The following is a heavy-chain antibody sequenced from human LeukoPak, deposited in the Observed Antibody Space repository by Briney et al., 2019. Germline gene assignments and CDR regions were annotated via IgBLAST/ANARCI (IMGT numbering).Heavy chain of an antibody. CDR3: AASPSPMSSGWFYY. Sequence: PGGSLRLSCAASGFTVSSNYMSWVRQAPGKGLEWVSIIYSGGSTYYADSVKGRFTISRDNSKNTLYLQMNSLRVEDTAVYYCAASPSPMSSGWFYYWGQGTLVTVSS. D-gene: IGHD6-19*01. CDR1: GFTVSSNY. CDR2: IYSGGST. V-gene: IGHV3-53*05. J-gene: IGHJ4*02.